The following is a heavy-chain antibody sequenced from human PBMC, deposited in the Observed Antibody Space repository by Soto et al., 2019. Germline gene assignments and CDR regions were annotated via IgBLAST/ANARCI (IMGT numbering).Heavy chain of an antibody. J-gene: IGHJ4*02. V-gene: IGHV1-24*01. CDR3: ATHLRITIFGVALYYLDY. CDR1: GYTLTELS. D-gene: IGHD3-3*01. Sequence: ASVKVSCKVSGYTLTELSMHWVRQAPGKGLEWMGGFDPEDGETIYAQKFQGRVTMTEDTSTDTAYMELSSLRSEDTAVYYCATHLRITIFGVALYYLDYSGQGSLVTVSS. CDR2: FDPEDGET.